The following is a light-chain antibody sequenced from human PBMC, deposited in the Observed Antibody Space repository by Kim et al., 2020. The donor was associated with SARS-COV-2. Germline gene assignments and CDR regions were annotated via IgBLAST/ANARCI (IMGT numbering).Light chain of an antibody. CDR1: QGVSSS. CDR3: QQAESFPWT. CDR2: GTS. Sequence: ASIGDRVTITCRASQGVSSSLAWYQQTPGKAPKLLIYGTSSLHSGVPSRFSGSGFGTGFALTITNLQPEDFATYYCQQAESFPWTFGQGTKVDIK. V-gene: IGKV1-12*01. J-gene: IGKJ1*01.